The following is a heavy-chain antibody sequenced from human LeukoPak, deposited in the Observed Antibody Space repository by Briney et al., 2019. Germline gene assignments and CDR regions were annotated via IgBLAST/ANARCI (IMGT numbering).Heavy chain of an antibody. D-gene: IGHD6-13*01. Sequence: GGSLRLSCAASGFTFDDYGMSWVRQVPGKGLEWVSGINWNGGNTGYADSVKGRFTISRDNAKNSLYLQINSLRAEDPALYYCARVFYRGGCCCNSCIFEVWGQGALVTVSS. CDR1: GFTFDDYG. CDR3: ARVFYRGGCCCNSCIFEV. CDR2: INWNGGNT. J-gene: IGHJ4*02. V-gene: IGHV3-20*04.